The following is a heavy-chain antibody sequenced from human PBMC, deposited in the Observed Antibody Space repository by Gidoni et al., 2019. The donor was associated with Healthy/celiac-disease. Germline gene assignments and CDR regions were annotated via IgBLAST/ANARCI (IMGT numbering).Heavy chain of an antibody. CDR2: IYSGCST. CDR1: GFNVSSNY. D-gene: IGHD1-26*01. CDR3: ARAPLWEYGYFDY. Sequence: EVQLVESGGGLIQPGGSLRLSCAASGFNVSSNYMSWFRQATGKVLGCVSVIYSGCSTYYADSVKVRFTISRDNSKNTLYLQMNSLRAEDTAVYYCARAPLWEYGYFDYWGQGTLVTVSS. V-gene: IGHV3-53*01. J-gene: IGHJ4*02.